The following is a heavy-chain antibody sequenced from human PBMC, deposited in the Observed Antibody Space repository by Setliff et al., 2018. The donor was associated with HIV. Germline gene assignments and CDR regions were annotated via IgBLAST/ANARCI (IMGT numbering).Heavy chain of an antibody. Sequence: SETLSLTCAVYGGSFSGYYWSWIRQPPGKGLEWIGEINHSGSTNYNPSLKSRVTISVDTSKNQFSLKLSSVTAADTAVYYCARGLTDYMDVWGKGTTVTVS. D-gene: IGHD2-8*02. CDR2: INHSGST. CDR3: ARGLTDYMDV. CDR1: GGSFSGYY. J-gene: IGHJ6*03. V-gene: IGHV4-34*01.